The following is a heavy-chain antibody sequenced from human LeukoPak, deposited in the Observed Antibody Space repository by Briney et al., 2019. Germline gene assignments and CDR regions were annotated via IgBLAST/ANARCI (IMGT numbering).Heavy chain of an antibody. Sequence: SETLSLTCTVSGGSISSYYWSWIRQPPGKGLEWIGYIYYSGSTNYNPSLKGRVTISVDTSKNQFSLKLSSVTAADTAVYYCARDVHYYDSSGSHDYWGQGTLVTVSS. V-gene: IGHV4-59*12. CDR1: GGSISSYY. CDR3: ARDVHYYDSSGSHDY. CDR2: IYYSGST. J-gene: IGHJ4*02. D-gene: IGHD3-22*01.